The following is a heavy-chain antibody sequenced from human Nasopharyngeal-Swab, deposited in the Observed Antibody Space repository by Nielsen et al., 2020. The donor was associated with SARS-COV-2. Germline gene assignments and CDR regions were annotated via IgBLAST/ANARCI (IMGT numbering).Heavy chain of an antibody. CDR2: IYYSGST. CDR1: GGSVSSGSYY. D-gene: IGHD6-13*01. V-gene: IGHV4-61*01. Sequence: SETLSLTCTVSGGSVSSGSYYWSWIRQPPGKGLEWIGYIYYSGSTNYNPSLKSRVTISVDTSKNQFSLKLSSVTAADTAVYYCARDYLIAAAGTGLGYWGQGTLVTVSS. J-gene: IGHJ4*02. CDR3: ARDYLIAAAGTGLGY.